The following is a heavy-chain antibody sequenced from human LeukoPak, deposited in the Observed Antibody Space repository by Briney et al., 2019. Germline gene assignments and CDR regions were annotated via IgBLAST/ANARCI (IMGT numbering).Heavy chain of an antibody. CDR3: ARSGYSSYDSRYYYYYGMDV. Sequence: ASVKVSCKASGYTFTSYGISWVRQAPGQGREWMGWISAYNGNTNYAQKLQGRVTMTTDTSTSTAYMELRSLRSDDTAVYYCARSGYSSYDSRYYYYYGMDVWGKGTTVTVSS. V-gene: IGHV1-18*04. D-gene: IGHD5-12*01. CDR2: ISAYNGNT. CDR1: GYTFTSYG. J-gene: IGHJ6*04.